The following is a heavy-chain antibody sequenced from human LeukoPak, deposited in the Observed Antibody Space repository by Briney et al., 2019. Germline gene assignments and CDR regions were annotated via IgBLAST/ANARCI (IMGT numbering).Heavy chain of an antibody. CDR3: ARTPVITLFGVVIDYYYYYMDV. D-gene: IGHD3-3*01. CDR2: IKQDDSEK. V-gene: IGHV3-7*01. J-gene: IGHJ6*03. CDR1: GFTFSRYW. Sequence: PGGSLRLSCAASGFTFSRYWMSWVRQAPGKGLEWVANIKQDDSEKYYVDSVKGRFTISRDNAKNSLYLQMNSLRAEDTAVYYCARTPVITLFGVVIDYYYYYMDVWGKGTTVTVSS.